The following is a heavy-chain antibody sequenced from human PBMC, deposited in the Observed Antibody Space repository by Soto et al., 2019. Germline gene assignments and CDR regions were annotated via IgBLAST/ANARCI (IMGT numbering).Heavy chain of an antibody. CDR1: GGTFSSYA. Sequence: QVQLVQSWAEVKKPGSSVKVSCKASGGTFSSYAISWVPQAPGQGLEWMGGIIPIFGTANYAQKFQGRVTITADESTDTAYMELSSLRSEDTAVYYCARGAGIFGVAATTRAHYYYGMDVWGQGTTVTVSS. V-gene: IGHV1-69*01. CDR3: ARGAGIFGVAATTRAHYYYGMDV. CDR2: IIPIFGTA. J-gene: IGHJ6*02. D-gene: IGHD3-3*01.